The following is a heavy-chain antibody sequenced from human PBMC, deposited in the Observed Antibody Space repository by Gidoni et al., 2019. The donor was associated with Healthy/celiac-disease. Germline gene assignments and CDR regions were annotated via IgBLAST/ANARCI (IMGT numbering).Heavy chain of an antibody. CDR3: ARARDGDYAVDY. Sequence: QVPLPESGPGLVKPSETLSLTCTVSGGSISSYYWSWIRQPPGKGLEWIGYIYYSGSTNYNPSLKSRVTISVDTSKNQFSLKLSSMTAADTAVYYCARARDGDYAVDYWGQGTLVTVSS. CDR2: IYYSGST. D-gene: IGHD4-17*01. J-gene: IGHJ4*02. CDR1: GGSISSYY. V-gene: IGHV4-59*01.